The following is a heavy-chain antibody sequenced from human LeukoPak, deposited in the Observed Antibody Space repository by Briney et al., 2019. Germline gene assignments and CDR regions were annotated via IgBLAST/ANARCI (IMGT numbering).Heavy chain of an antibody. CDR3: ARDAEYYYGSGSYSSGIDV. CDR2: MYYSGTT. Sequence: PSETLSLTCSVSGGSISSAGYYWRWIRQHPGKGLEWIGYMYYSGTTYYNPSLKSRVTILVDTSKNQFSLKLSSVTAADTAVYYCARDAEYYYGSGSYSSGIDVWGPGTTVTVSS. CDR1: GGSISSAGYY. D-gene: IGHD3-10*01. J-gene: IGHJ6*02. V-gene: IGHV4-31*03.